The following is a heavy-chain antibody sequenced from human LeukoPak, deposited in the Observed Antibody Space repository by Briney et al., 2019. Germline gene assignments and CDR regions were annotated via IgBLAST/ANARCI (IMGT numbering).Heavy chain of an antibody. V-gene: IGHV4-4*07. CDR2: DHISEGT. CDR1: GGSMNNHH. J-gene: IGHJ4*02. Sequence: PSETLSLTCTVSGGSMNNHHWSWIRQPAGKGLECLGQDHISEGTNYSPPLKSRVTMSIHTPESQLSLTMRSVTAADTAVYYYARRDSCSGWSFDHWGQGILVTVSS. D-gene: IGHD6-19*01. CDR3: ARRDSCSGWSFDH.